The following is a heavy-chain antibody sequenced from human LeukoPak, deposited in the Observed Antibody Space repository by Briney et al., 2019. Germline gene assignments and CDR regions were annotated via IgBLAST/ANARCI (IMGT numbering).Heavy chain of an antibody. J-gene: IGHJ4*02. CDR3: ASYPRRVDTPPFDY. CDR2: INPNDGGT. D-gene: IGHD3-16*02. V-gene: IGHV1-2*02. Sequence: ASLKVSCTASGFSFTAQYMHWLRQAPGQGLEWVGWINPNDGGTKYAQNFLGRVIMTRATSTTTAYMEWSSLRSDDTAVYFCASYPRRVDTPPFDYWGQGTLVTVSS. CDR1: GFSFTAQY.